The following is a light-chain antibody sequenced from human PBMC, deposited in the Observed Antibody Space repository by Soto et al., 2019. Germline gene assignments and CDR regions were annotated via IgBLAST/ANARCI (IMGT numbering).Light chain of an antibody. Sequence: QSVLTQPASVSGSPGQSITISCTGTSSDVGSYNLVSWYQQHPGKAPKLMIYEVSKRPSGVSNRFSGSKSGNTASLTISGLQAKDEADYYCCSYAGSSTCSLVFGGGTKLTVL. CDR1: SSDVGSYNL. V-gene: IGLV2-23*02. CDR3: CSYAGSSTCSLV. CDR2: EVS. J-gene: IGLJ2*01.